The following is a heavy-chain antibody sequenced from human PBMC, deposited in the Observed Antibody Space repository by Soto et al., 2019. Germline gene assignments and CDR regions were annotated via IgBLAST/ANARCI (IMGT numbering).Heavy chain of an antibody. J-gene: IGHJ4*02. Sequence: KQSQTLSLTCAISGDSVSSNSAAWNWIRQSPSRGLEWLGRTYYRSKWYNDYAVSVKSRITIKPDTSKNQFSLPLNSVTPEDTAVYYCARVVRPTIGGYFDYWGQGTLVTVSS. V-gene: IGHV6-1*01. CDR2: TYYRSKWYN. CDR1: GDSVSSNSAA. CDR3: ARVVRPTIGGYFDY. D-gene: IGHD1-26*01.